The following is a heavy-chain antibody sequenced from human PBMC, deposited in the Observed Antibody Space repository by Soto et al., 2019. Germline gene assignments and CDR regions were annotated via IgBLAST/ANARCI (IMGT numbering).Heavy chain of an antibody. J-gene: IGHJ5*02. V-gene: IGHV5-51*01. CDR1: GYSFTSYW. CDR2: IHPGDSDT. Sequence: PGESVKISCXGSGYSFTSYWIGWVRQMPGKGLEWMGIIHPGDSDTRYSPSFQGQVTISADKSISTAYLQWSSLKASDTAMYYCARSGYSYVGWFEPWDQGTLVTVSS. D-gene: IGHD5-18*01. CDR3: ARSGYSYVGWFEP.